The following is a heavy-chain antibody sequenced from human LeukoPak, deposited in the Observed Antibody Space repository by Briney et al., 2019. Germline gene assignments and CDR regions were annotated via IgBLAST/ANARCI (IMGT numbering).Heavy chain of an antibody. CDR1: GGSFSGYY. D-gene: IGHD3-3*01. CDR3: ARAGPGYDFWSGYSTFDY. V-gene: IGHV4-34*01. Sequence: SETLSLTCAVYGGSFSGYYWSWIRQPPGKGLEWIGEINHSGSTNYNPSLKSRVTISVDTSKNQFSLKLSSVTAADTAVYYCARAGPGYDFWSGYSTFDYWGQGTLVTVSS. CDR2: INHSGST. J-gene: IGHJ4*02.